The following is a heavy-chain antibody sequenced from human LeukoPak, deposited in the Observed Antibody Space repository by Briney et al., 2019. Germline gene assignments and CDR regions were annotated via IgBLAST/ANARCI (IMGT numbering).Heavy chain of an antibody. CDR2: IIPIFGTA. V-gene: IGHV1-69*05. D-gene: IGHD6-13*01. CDR1: GGTFSSYA. CDR3: ARVAGIAAAFDY. J-gene: IGHJ4*02. Sequence: ASVKVSCKASGGTFSSYAISWVRQAPGQGLVWMGRIIPIFGTANYAQKFQGRVTITTDESTSTAYMELSSLRSEDTAVYYCARVAGIAAAFDYWGQGTLVTVSS.